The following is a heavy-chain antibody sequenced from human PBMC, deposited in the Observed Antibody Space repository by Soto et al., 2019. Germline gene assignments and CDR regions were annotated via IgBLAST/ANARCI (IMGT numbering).Heavy chain of an antibody. V-gene: IGHV1-3*01. CDR1: GYTFTSYA. D-gene: IGHD3-10*01. CDR2: INAGNGNT. J-gene: IGHJ4*02. CDR3: ARDHGSGSYVRHEPYFYY. Sequence: ASVKVSCKASGYTFTSYAMHWVRQAPGQRLEWMGWINAGNGNTKYSQKFQGRVTITRDTSASTAYMELSSLRSEDTAVYYCARDHGSGSYVRHEPYFYYWGQGTLVTVSS.